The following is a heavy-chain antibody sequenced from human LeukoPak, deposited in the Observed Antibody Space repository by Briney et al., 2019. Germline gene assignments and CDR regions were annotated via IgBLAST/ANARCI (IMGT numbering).Heavy chain of an antibody. CDR2: IYYNGNT. Sequence: SETLSLTCTVSGASISSSYWSWIRQPPGERLEWIGFIYYNGNTNSNPSLKSRVTISAGTSKNQFSLKLTSVTAADTAVYYCVRGNYDNRGYSNAFDIWGQGTMVTVSS. J-gene: IGHJ3*02. CDR1: GASISSSY. V-gene: IGHV4-59*01. D-gene: IGHD3-22*01. CDR3: VRGNYDNRGYSNAFDI.